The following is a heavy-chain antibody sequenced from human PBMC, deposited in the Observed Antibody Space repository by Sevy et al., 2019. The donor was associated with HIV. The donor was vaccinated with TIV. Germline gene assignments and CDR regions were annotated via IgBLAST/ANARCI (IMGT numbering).Heavy chain of an antibody. D-gene: IGHD3-3*01. CDR1: GYTFTSYG. J-gene: IGHJ3*02. V-gene: IGHV1-18*04. CDR3: ARDLRITIFGVGGGHDAFDI. Sequence: ASVKVSCKASGYTFTSYGISWVRQAPGQGLEWMGWISAYNGNTNYAQKLQGRVTMTTDTSTSTAYMERRSLRSDDTAVYYCARDLRITIFGVGGGHDAFDIWGQGTMVTVSS. CDR2: ISAYNGNT.